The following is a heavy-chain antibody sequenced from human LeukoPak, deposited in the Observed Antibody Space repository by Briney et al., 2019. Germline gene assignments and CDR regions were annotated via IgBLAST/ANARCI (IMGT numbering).Heavy chain of an antibody. D-gene: IGHD1-14*01. CDR2: IYYSGST. Sequence: SETLSLTCTVSGGSISSSSYYWVWIRQPPGKGLELVGSIYYSGSTYYNLSLQSRVTIYVDTSKNQFSLKLSSVTAADTAVDYCARRTSCWGQGTLVTVSS. CDR1: GGSISSSSYY. V-gene: IGHV4-39*01. CDR3: ARRTSC. J-gene: IGHJ4*02.